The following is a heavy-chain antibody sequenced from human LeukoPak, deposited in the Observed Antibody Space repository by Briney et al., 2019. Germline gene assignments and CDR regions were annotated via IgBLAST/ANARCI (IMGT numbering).Heavy chain of an antibody. CDR3: ARKRSGSSVDI. CDR1: GYTFGGYY. Sequence: VASVKVSCKASGYTFGGYYMHWVRQAPGQGPEWMGIINPSGGSTSYAQKLQGRVTMTTDTSTSTAYMELRSLRSDDTAVYYCARKRSGSSVDIWGQGTMVTVSS. CDR2: INPSGGST. D-gene: IGHD3-10*01. J-gene: IGHJ3*02. V-gene: IGHV1-46*01.